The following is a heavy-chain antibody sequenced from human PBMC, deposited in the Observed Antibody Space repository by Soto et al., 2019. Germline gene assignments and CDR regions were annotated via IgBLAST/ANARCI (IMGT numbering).Heavy chain of an antibody. CDR1: GYTFINYD. CDR3: ARGHGVDI. J-gene: IGHJ3*02. D-gene: IGHD2-8*01. V-gene: IGHV1-8*01. Sequence: QVHLVQSGTEVKKPGASVQVSCRASGYTFINYDINWVRQAPGQGLEWQGWMNLNSGKNGSAPNVAVRVTFTTNITITTVYLELIYLRSDDTAVYYCARGHGVDIWCQGTMVSVSS. CDR2: MNLNSGKN.